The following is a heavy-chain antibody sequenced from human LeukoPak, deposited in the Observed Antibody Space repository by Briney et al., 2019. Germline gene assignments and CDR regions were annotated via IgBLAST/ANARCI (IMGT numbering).Heavy chain of an antibody. CDR2: ISYDESNK. D-gene: IGHD6-13*01. CDR3: AKDPGSSSWLFDY. CDR1: GFTFSSYG. J-gene: IGHJ4*02. V-gene: IGHV3-30*18. Sequence: GGPLTLPCALSGFTFSSYGMHWVRQAPGKGLAGVAVISYDESNKYYADSVKGRFTISRDNSKNTLYLQMNSLRAEDTAVYYCAKDPGSSSWLFDYWGQGTLVTVSS.